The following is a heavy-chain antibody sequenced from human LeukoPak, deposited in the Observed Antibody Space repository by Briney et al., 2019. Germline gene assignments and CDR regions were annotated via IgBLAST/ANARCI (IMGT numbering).Heavy chain of an antibody. Sequence: SETLSLTCAVSGESSSNYFWSWIRQPPGKGLDWIGEINHSGSTNYNPSLKSRVTVSVDTAKNQLSLKLSSVTAADTAVYYCARGSKAAPGTFDYWGQGTLVTVSS. CDR2: INHSGST. CDR1: GESSSNYF. CDR3: ARGSKAAPGTFDY. V-gene: IGHV4-34*01. J-gene: IGHJ4*02. D-gene: IGHD6-13*01.